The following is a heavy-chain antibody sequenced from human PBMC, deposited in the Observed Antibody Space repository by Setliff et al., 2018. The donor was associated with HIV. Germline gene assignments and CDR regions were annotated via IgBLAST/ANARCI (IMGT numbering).Heavy chain of an antibody. CDR2: IHYSGSS. J-gene: IGHJ6*03. CDR3: ARGLSIFGVATPGFYSFMDV. D-gene: IGHD3-3*01. Sequence: PSETLSLTCAVSGGSISSDNWWSWIRQPPGKGLEWIGYIHYSGSSNYNPSLKSRVSISLDTSKKQVSLKLNSVTAADTAVYYCARGLSIFGVATPGFYSFMDVWRKGTTVTVSS. CDR1: GGSISSDNW. V-gene: IGHV4-61*01.